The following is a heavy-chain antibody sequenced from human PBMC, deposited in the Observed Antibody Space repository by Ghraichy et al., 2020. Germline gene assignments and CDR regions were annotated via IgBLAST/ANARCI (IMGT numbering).Heavy chain of an antibody. CDR3: ARDINRSYFYY. J-gene: IGHJ4*02. V-gene: IGHV3-30*03. Sequence: GGSLRLSCAASGFTFRVYGLHWVRQAPGKGFEWVAYISPDGREKFYSDSVKGRFAISRDNSKNTLFLQVDSLRGEDSAVYYCARDINRSYFYYCGQGTLVTVS. CDR2: ISPDGREK. CDR1: GFTFRVYG. D-gene: IGHD1-14*01.